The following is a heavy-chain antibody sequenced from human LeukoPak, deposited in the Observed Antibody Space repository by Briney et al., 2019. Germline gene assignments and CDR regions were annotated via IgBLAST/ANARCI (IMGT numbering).Heavy chain of an antibody. CDR3: ARSRDSTYYYDSSGSWFDP. CDR2: IYYSGST. D-gene: IGHD3-22*01. CDR1: GGSISSGDYY. V-gene: IGHV4-30-4*01. J-gene: IGHJ5*02. Sequence: SQTLSLTCTVSGGSISSGDYYWSWIRQPPGKGLEWIGYIYYSGSTYYNPSLKSRVTISVDTSKNQFFLKLSSVTAADTAVYYCARSRDSTYYYDSSGSWFDPWGQGTLVTVSS.